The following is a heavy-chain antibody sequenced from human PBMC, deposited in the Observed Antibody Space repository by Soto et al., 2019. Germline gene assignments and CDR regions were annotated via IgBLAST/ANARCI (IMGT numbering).Heavy chain of an antibody. J-gene: IGHJ5*02. CDR3: ARERPDGSRLDP. CDR2: IYYSGST. V-gene: IGHV4-30-4*01. D-gene: IGHD6-13*01. Sequence: PSETLSLTCTVSGGSGSSGDYYWSWIRQPPGKGLEWIGYIYYSGSTYYNPSLKSRVTISVDTSKNQFSLKLSSVTAADTAVYYCARERPDGSRLDPWGQGTLVTVSS. CDR1: GGSGSSGDYY.